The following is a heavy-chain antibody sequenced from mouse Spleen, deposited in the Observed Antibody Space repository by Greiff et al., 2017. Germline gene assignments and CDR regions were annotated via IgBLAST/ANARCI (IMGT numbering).Heavy chain of an antibody. CDR3: AKKKNYRYEGFAY. CDR2: IWRGGST. CDR1: GFSLTRYG. V-gene: IGHV2-5*01. J-gene: IGHJ3*01. Sequence: QVQLKESGPGLVQPSQSLSITCTVSGFSLTRYGVHWVRQSPGKGLEWLGVIWRGGSTDYNAAFMSRLSITKDNSKSQVFFKMNSLQADDTAIYYCAKKKNYRYEGFAYWGQGTLVTVSA. D-gene: IGHD2-14*01.